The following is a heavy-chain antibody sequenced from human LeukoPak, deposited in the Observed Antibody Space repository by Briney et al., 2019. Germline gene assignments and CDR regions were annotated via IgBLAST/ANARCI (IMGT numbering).Heavy chain of an antibody. V-gene: IGHV3-30*02. CDR3: GKGLAYTYPYSGNMDV. Sequence: GGSLRLSCAASGFTFSNHGMHWVRQAPGKGLEWVAFIRYDGTDKYYADSVKGRFTISRDNFENTVSLQLNSLRVEDTAVYYCGKGLAYTYPYSGNMDVWGKGTTVTISS. CDR1: GFTFSNHG. D-gene: IGHD5-18*01. J-gene: IGHJ6*03. CDR2: IRYDGTDK.